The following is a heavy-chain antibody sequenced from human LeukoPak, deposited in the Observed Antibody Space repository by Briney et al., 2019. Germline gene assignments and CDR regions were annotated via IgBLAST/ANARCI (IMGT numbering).Heavy chain of an antibody. CDR3: AREEMATIVY. D-gene: IGHD5-24*01. V-gene: IGHV3-48*03. CDR1: GFTFSSYE. CDR2: ISSSGSTI. J-gene: IGHJ4*02. Sequence: PGGSLRLSCAASGFTFSSYEMNWVRQAPGKGLEWVSYISSSGSTIYYADSVKGRFTISRDNAKNSLYLQMNSLRAEDTAVYYCAREEMATIVYWGQGTLVTVSS.